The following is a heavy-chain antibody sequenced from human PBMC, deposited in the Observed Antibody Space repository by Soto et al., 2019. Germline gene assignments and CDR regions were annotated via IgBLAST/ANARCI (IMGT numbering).Heavy chain of an antibody. D-gene: IGHD3-10*01. J-gene: IGHJ4*02. CDR3: ASGDYYGSGSYGV. CDR1: GGSISSSSYY. CDR2: IYYSGST. Sequence: SETLSLTCTVSGGSISSSSYYCGWIRQPPGKGLEWIGSIYYSGSTYYNPSLKSRVTIYVDTSKNQFSLTLSSVTAADTAVYYCASGDYYGSGSYGVWGQGTLVTVSS. V-gene: IGHV4-39*01.